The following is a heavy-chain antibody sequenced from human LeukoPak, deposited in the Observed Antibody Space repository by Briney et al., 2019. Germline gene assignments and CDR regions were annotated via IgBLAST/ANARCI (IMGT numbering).Heavy chain of an antibody. CDR2: IYYGGST. CDR3: ARATGGYYFDY. D-gene: IGHD4-23*01. J-gene: IGHJ4*02. CDR1: GGSVSTNNFY. Sequence: SETLSLTCTVSGGSVSTNNFYWGWIRQPPGKGLEYIGSIYYGGSTYYSPSLKSRVTVSVDTSKNQFSLKLSSVTAADTAVYYCARATGGYYFDYWGQGTLVTVSS. V-gene: IGHV4-39*07.